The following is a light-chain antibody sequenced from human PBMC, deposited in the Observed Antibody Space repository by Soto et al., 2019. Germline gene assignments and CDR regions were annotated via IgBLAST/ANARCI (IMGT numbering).Light chain of an antibody. Sequence: DFQMTQSPSTLSASVGDGVTITCRASQSISSWLAWYQQKPGKAPKLLIFDASSLEGGVPSRFSGSGSGTEFALTISSLQPDDSATYYCQEYNGYATFGQGTKV. CDR3: QEYNGYAT. CDR1: QSISSW. V-gene: IGKV1-5*01. CDR2: DAS. J-gene: IGKJ1*01.